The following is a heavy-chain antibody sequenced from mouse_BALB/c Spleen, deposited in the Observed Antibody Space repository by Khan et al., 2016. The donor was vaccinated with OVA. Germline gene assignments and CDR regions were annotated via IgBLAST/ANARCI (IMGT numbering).Heavy chain of an antibody. J-gene: IGHJ2*01. CDR3: ARLEDI. V-gene: IGHV2-9*02. Sequence: QMQLEESGPGLVAPSQSLSITCTVSGFSLPSYGVHWVRQPPGKGLEWLGVIWAGGSTNYNSALMSRLSISKDNYKRPVFLKMNSLHTDDTAMYDCARLEDIWGQGTTLTVSS. CDR2: IWAGGST. D-gene: IGHD1-3*01. CDR1: GFSLPSYG.